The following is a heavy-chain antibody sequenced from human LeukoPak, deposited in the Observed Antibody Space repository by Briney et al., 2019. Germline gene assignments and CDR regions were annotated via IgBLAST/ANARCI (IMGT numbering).Heavy chain of an antibody. J-gene: IGHJ4*02. V-gene: IGHV5-51*01. CDR2: IYPGDSDV. CDR3: ARHRWDPRGIAAVGTDY. D-gene: IGHD6-13*01. Sequence: GESLKISCKGSGYNFTTYWIGWVRQMPGKGLEWMGVIYPGDSDVRYSPSLQGHITISADKSISTAYLQWSSLQASDTAMYYCARHRWDPRGIAAVGTDYWGQGTLVTVSS. CDR1: GYNFTTYW.